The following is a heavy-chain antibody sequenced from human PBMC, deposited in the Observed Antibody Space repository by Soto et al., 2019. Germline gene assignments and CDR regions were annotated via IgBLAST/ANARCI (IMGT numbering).Heavy chain of an antibody. Sequence: SETLSLTCTVSGGSISSGDYYWSWIRQPPGKGLEWIGYIYYSGSTYYNPSLKSRVTISVDTSKNQFSLKLSSVTAADTAVYYCARGRGLWFGDRLQNWFDSWGQGTLVTVSS. CDR1: GGSISSGDYY. J-gene: IGHJ5*01. D-gene: IGHD3-10*01. CDR3: ARGRGLWFGDRLQNWFDS. V-gene: IGHV4-30-4*01. CDR2: IYYSGST.